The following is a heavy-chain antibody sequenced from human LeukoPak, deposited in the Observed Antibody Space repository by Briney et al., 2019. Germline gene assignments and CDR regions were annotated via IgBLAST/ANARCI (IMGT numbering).Heavy chain of an antibody. Sequence: SGTLSLTCAVSGGSINNSNWWSWVRQPPGKGLEWIGEIYHSGSTNYNPSLKSRVTISVDTSKNQFSLKLSSVTAADAAVYYCARSKTEGTLYPHDAFDIWGQGTMVTVSS. CDR1: GGSINNSNW. J-gene: IGHJ3*02. V-gene: IGHV4-4*02. D-gene: IGHD2-8*01. CDR3: ARSKTEGTLYPHDAFDI. CDR2: IYHSGST.